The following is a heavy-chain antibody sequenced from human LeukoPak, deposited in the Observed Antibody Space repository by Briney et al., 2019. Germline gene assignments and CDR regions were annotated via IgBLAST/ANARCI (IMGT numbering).Heavy chain of an antibody. CDR2: ISSSSSYI. CDR1: GFTFSSYS. CDR3: ARDYSQILGAFDI. Sequence: GGSLRLSCAASGFTFSSYSMNWVRQAPGKGLEWVSSISSSSSYIYYADSVKGRFTISRDNAKNSLYLQMNSLRAEDTAVYYCARDYSQILGAFDIWGQGTMVTVSS. V-gene: IGHV3-21*01. D-gene: IGHD2-15*01. J-gene: IGHJ3*02.